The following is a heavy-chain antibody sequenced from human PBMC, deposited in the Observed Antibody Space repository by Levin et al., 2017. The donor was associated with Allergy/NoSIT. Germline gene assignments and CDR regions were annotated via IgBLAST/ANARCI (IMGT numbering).Heavy chain of an antibody. CDR1: GGTFSSYA. CDR3: ARVAHSGSSVEYFDY. CDR2: IIPIFGTA. J-gene: IGHJ4*02. Sequence: GASVKVSCKASGGTFSSYAISWVRQAPGQGLEWMGGIIPIFGTANYAQKFQGRVTITADESTSTAYMELSSLRSEDTAVYYCARVAHSGSSVEYFDYWGQGTLVTVSS. V-gene: IGHV1-69*13. D-gene: IGHD1-26*01.